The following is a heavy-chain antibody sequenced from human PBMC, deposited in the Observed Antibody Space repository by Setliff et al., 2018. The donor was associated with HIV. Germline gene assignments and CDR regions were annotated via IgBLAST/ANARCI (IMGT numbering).Heavy chain of an antibody. CDR3: VRRVSHGSQPSYFDY. CDR1: GGSISSHY. J-gene: IGHJ4*02. D-gene: IGHD3-10*01. V-gene: IGHV4-59*08. CDR2: IYYNGGT. Sequence: KPSETLSLTCTVSGGSISSHYWSWIRQPPGKGLEWIGLIYYNGGTNYNSSLESRVTISVDRSKSQFSLKLSSVTAADTAVYFCVRRVSHGSQPSYFDYWGQGTLVTVSS.